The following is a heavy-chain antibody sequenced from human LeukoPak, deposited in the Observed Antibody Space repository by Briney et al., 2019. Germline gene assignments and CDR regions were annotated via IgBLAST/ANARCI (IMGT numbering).Heavy chain of an antibody. V-gene: IGHV3-23*01. CDR3: AELGITMIGGV. D-gene: IGHD3-10*02. Sequence: GGSLRLSCAASGFTFSSYAMSWVRQAPGKGLEWVSAITNSGGSTYYADSVKGRFTISRDNSKNTLYLQMNSLRAEDTAVYYCAELGITMIGGVWGKGTTVTISS. CDR2: ITNSGGST. J-gene: IGHJ6*04. CDR1: GFTFSSYA.